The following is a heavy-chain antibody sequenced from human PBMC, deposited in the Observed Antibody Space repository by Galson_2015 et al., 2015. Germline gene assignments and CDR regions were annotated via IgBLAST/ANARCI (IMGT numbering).Heavy chain of an antibody. CDR3: AKDWRGVRYFDWSYFDY. CDR1: GFTFSSYA. CDR2: ISGSGGST. J-gene: IGHJ4*02. D-gene: IGHD3-9*01. Sequence: SLRLSCAASGFTFSSYAMSWVRQAPGKGLEWVSAISGSGGSTYYADSVKGRFTISRDNSKNTLYLQMNSLRAEDTAVYYCAKDWRGVRYFDWSYFDYWGQGTLVTVSS. V-gene: IGHV3-23*01.